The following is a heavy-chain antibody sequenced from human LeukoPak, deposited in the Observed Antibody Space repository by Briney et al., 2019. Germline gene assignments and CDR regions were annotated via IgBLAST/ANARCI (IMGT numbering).Heavy chain of an antibody. Sequence: PSETLSLTCTVSDGSISSHYWSWIRQPPGKGLEWIGHFAYSGTTSYNASLKTRVTISVDTSKNQFSLTLTSVTAADTAVYYCARPHSSGWYGVYDIWGQGTMVTVSS. D-gene: IGHD6-19*01. V-gene: IGHV4-59*08. CDR3: ARPHSSGWYGVYDI. CDR2: FAYSGTT. CDR1: DGSISSHY. J-gene: IGHJ3*02.